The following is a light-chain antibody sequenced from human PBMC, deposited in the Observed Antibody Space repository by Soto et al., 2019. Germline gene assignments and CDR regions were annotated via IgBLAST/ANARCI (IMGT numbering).Light chain of an antibody. CDR2: YDD. V-gene: IGLV1-36*01. J-gene: IGLJ2*01. CDR3: SAWDDSLNGAV. CDR1: SSNIGKNA. Sequence: QSVLTQPSSVSEAPRQRVTISCSGSSSNIGKNAVTWYQQVPGKAPKLIIYYDDQRPSGVSDRFSGSKSGSSASLAISGLRSEDEDDYYCSAWDDSLNGAVFGGGTKLTVL.